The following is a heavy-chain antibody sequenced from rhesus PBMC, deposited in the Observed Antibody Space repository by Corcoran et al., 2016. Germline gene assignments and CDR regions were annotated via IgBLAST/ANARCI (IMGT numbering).Heavy chain of an antibody. J-gene: IGHJ4*01. D-gene: IGHD1-14*01. CDR2: ISGSGGST. CDR3: AREAGTTSDY. V-gene: IGHV4-57*01. CDR1: GRSVSRSNW. Sequence: QLQLQASGTGLVKPSETLSLTCAVSGRSVSRSNWWRWLRPPPGKGLEWIGRISGSGGSTSYNPSLTSRVTISTDTSKNQFSLKLSSVTAADTAVYYCAREAGTTSDYWGQGVLVTVSS.